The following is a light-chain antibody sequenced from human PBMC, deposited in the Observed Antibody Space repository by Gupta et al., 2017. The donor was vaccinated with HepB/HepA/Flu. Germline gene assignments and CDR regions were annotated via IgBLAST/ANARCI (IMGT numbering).Light chain of an antibody. CDR3: CSYAGSSTCWV. CDR2: EVS. Sequence: HSALTQPASVSGSPGQSITISCTGTSSDVGSYNLVSWYQQHPGKAPKLMIYEVSKRPSGVSKRFSGSKSGKTASLTITGLQAEDEAEYYCCSYAGSSTCWVFGGGTKLTVL. CDR1: SSDVGSYNL. J-gene: IGLJ3*02. V-gene: IGLV2-23*02.